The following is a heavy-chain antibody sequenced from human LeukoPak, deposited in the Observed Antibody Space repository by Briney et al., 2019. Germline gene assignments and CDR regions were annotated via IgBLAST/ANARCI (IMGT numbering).Heavy chain of an antibody. D-gene: IGHD4-11*01. CDR1: GGSISSGGYS. J-gene: IGHJ6*03. V-gene: IGHV4-30-2*01. CDR2: IYHSGST. CDR3: ARLADYSNYVYYYYYMDV. Sequence: PSETLSLTCAVSGGSISSGGYSWSWIRQPPGKGLEWIGYIYHSGSTYYNPSLKSRVTISVDRSKNQFSLKLSSVTAADTAVYYCARLADYSNYVYYYYYMDVWGKGTTVTVSS.